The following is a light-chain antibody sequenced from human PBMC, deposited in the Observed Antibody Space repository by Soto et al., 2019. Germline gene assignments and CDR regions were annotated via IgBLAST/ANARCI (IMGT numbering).Light chain of an antibody. Sequence: QSALTQPPSASGSPGQSVTISCTGSSSNVGGYNYVAWFQQHPGKAPKLMIYEVSKRPSGVPDRFSGSKSGNTASLTVSGLQDEDEADYYCSSYAGSSSYVFGPGTKLTVL. CDR3: SSYAGSSSYV. CDR1: SSNVGGYNY. V-gene: IGLV2-8*01. CDR2: EVS. J-gene: IGLJ1*01.